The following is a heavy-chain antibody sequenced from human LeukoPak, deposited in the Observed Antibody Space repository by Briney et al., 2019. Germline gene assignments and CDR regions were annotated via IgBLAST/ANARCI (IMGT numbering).Heavy chain of an antibody. Sequence: GASVKVSCKASGGTFSSYAISWVRQAPGQGLEWMGGIIPIFGTANYAQKFQGRVTITADESTSTAYMELSSLRSEDTAAYYCARDDTPYYYYYYMDVWGKGTTVTVSS. CDR2: IIPIFGTA. J-gene: IGHJ6*03. CDR1: GGTFSSYA. D-gene: IGHD2-15*01. CDR3: ARDDTPYYYYYYMDV. V-gene: IGHV1-69*13.